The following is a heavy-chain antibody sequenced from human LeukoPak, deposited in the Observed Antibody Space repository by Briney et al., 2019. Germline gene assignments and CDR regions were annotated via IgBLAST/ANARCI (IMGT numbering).Heavy chain of an antibody. Sequence: SETLSHTCAVYGGSFSGYYWSWICQPPGKGLEWIGEVNHSGSTNYNPSLKSRVTISVDTSKNQFSLKLSSVTAADTAVYYCAIGGRGFDYWGQGTLVTVSS. V-gene: IGHV4-34*01. CDR1: GGSFSGYY. J-gene: IGHJ4*02. D-gene: IGHD2-15*01. CDR2: VNHSGST. CDR3: AIGGRGFDY.